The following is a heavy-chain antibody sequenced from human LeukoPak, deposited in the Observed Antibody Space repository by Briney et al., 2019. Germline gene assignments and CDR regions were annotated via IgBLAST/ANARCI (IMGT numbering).Heavy chain of an antibody. D-gene: IGHD3-10*01. V-gene: IGHV1-69*13. CDR1: GGTFSSYA. CDR2: IIPIFGTA. Sequence: GASVKVSCKASGGTFSSYAISWVRQAPGQGLEWMGGIIPIFGTANYAQKFQGRVTITADESTSTAYMELSSLRSEDTAVYYCASPQWTDYGSGNPLDYWGQGTLVTVSS. J-gene: IGHJ4*02. CDR3: ASPQWTDYGSGNPLDY.